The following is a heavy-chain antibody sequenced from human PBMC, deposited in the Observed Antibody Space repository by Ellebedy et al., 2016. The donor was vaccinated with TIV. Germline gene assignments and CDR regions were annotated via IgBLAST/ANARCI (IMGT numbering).Heavy chain of an antibody. CDR3: ARMPIGGYAFDI. Sequence: SETLSLTXTVSGGSISSYYWSWIRQPPGKGLEWIGYIYYSGSTNYNPSLKSRVTISVDTSKNQFSLKLSSVTAADTAVYYCARMPIGGYAFDIWGQGTMVTVSS. CDR2: IYYSGST. CDR1: GGSISSYY. V-gene: IGHV4-59*12. J-gene: IGHJ3*02. D-gene: IGHD3-16*01.